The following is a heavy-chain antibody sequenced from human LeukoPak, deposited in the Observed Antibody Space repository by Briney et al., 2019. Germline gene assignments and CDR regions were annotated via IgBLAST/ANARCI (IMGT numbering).Heavy chain of an antibody. D-gene: IGHD4-11*01. CDR3: ARDRITTSEIDY. V-gene: IGHV3-48*03. J-gene: IGHJ4*02. Sequence: GGSLRLSCAASGFTVSTNHMTWVRQAPGKGLEWVSYISSSGSTIYYADSVKGRFTISRDNAKNSLYLQMNSLRAEDTAVYYCARDRITTSEIDYWGQGTLVTVSS. CDR1: GFTVSTNH. CDR2: ISSSGSTI.